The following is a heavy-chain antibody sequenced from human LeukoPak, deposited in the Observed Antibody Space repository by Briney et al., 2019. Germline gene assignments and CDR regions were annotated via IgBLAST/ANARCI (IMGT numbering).Heavy chain of an antibody. CDR1: GGSFSGYY. CDR2: INHSGST. D-gene: IGHD5-12*01. J-gene: IGHJ4*02. Sequence: SETLSLTCAVYGGSFSGYYWSWIRQPPGKGLEWIGEINHSGSTNYNPSLKGRVTISVDTSKNQFSLKLSSVTAADTAVYYCARRVATIIYAASNRPFDHWGQGTLVTVSS. V-gene: IGHV4-34*01. CDR3: ARRVATIIYAASNRPFDH.